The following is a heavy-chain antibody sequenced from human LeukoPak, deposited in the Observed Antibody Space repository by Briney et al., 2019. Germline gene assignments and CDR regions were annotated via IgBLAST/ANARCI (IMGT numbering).Heavy chain of an antibody. V-gene: IGHV3-21*01. J-gene: IGHJ6*03. Sequence: GGSLRLSCAASGFTFSSYSMNWVRQAPGKGLEWVSSISSSSSYIYYADSVKGRFTISRDNAKNSLYLQMNSLRAEDTAVYYCARIADSDYYYYMDVWGKGTTVTVS. CDR1: GFTFSSYS. CDR3: ARIADSDYYYYMDV. CDR2: ISSSSSYI. D-gene: IGHD2-15*01.